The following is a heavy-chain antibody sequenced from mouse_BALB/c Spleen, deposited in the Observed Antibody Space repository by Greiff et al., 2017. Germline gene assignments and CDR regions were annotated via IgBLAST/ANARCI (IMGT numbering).Heavy chain of an antibody. V-gene: IGHV1-5*01. Sequence: VQLQQSGTVLARPGASVKMSCKASGYSFTSYWMYWVKQRPGQGLEWIGAIYPGNSDTSYNQKFKGKAKLTAVTSSNTANLQLSSLTSEDTAVYFCARVRDTEGSLWGQGTTLTVSS. J-gene: IGHJ2*01. CDR2: IYPGNSDT. CDR3: ARVRDTEGSL. D-gene: IGHD5-1-1*01. CDR1: GYSFTSYW.